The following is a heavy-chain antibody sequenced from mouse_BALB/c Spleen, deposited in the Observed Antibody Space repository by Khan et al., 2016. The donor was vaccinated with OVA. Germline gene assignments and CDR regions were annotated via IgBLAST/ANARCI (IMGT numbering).Heavy chain of an antibody. Sequence: VQLQQSGAELARPGASVKMSCKASGYTFTSYTIHWIKERPGQGLEWIGYINPSNGYTNYNQKFKDKATLTTDKSSTTAYLQLSSLTSNDSAVYNCERDGADHRNDGWFAYWGQGTLVTVSA. D-gene: IGHD2-14*01. J-gene: IGHJ3*01. CDR2: INPSNGYT. CDR1: GYTFTSYT. CDR3: ERDGADHRNDGWFAY. V-gene: IGHV1-4*01.